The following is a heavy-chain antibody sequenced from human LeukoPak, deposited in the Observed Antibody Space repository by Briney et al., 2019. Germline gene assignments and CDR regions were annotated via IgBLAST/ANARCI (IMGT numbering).Heavy chain of an antibody. CDR3: ARDSKPQQQLVPNWFDP. D-gene: IGHD6-13*01. CDR1: GFTFSSYA. Sequence: GGSLRLSCAASGFTFSSYAMHWVRQAPGKGLEWVAVISYDGSNKYYADSVKGRFTISRDNSKNTLYLQMNSLRAEDTAVYYCARDSKPQQQLVPNWFDPWGQGTLVTVSS. V-gene: IGHV3-30-3*01. CDR2: ISYDGSNK. J-gene: IGHJ5*02.